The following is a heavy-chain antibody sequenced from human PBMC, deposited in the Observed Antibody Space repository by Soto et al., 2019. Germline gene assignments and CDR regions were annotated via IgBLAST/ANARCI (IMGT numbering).Heavy chain of an antibody. J-gene: IGHJ5*02. D-gene: IGHD6-13*01. V-gene: IGHV1-18*01. CDR1: GYTFTSYG. Sequence: QVQLVQSGAEVKKPGASVKVSCKASGYTFTSYGISWVRQAPGQGLEWMGWISAYKGNTNYAQKLQGRATMTTDTSPSTAYMELRSQRSDNTAVYYCARCRTGYSSSWSQNVLRWFDPWGQGTLVTVSS. CDR2: ISAYKGNT. CDR3: ARCRTGYSSSWSQNVLRWFDP.